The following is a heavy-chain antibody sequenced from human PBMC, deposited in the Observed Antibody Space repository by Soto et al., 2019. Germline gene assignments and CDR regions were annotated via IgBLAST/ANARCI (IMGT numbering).Heavy chain of an antibody. D-gene: IGHD2-2*01. CDR1: GVTFSGYA. Sequence: GGSLRLSCAASGVTFSGYAMNWVRQGPGKGLEWVSTVSGSGDRTYYAESVKGRFTISRDNSKNTLYLQMSSLRADDTAVYYCAKGGYHLPGMGNWFDPWGHGTLVTVSS. V-gene: IGHV3-23*01. J-gene: IGHJ5*02. CDR2: VSGSGDRT. CDR3: AKGGYHLPGMGNWFDP.